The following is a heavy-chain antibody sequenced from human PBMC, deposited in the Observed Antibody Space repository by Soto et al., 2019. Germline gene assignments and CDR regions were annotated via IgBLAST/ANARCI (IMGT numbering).Heavy chain of an antibody. CDR3: AREKATAKPAGVDF. D-gene: IGHD1-1*01. CDR1: GYTFSDYY. V-gene: IGHV1-2*02. CDR2: INPNSGGT. Sequence: ASVKVSCKASGYTFSDYYIHWVRQAPGQGLEWIGWINPNSGGTKYAPKFQGGVTMTRDTSITTAYMELSRLRSGDTAVYYCAREKATAKPAGVDFWGQGTLVTVSS. J-gene: IGHJ4*02.